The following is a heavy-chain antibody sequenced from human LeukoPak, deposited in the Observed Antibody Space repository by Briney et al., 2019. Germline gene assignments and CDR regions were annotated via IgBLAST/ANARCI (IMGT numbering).Heavy chain of an antibody. D-gene: IGHD3-10*01. CDR1: GGSISSYY. Sequence: PSETLSLTCTVSGGSISSYYWSWIRQPPGKGLEWIGYIYYSGSTYYNPSLKSRVTISVDTSKNQFSLKLSSVTAADTAVYYCAREGDYYGSGSYYNVGKYNWFDPWGQGTLVTVSS. V-gene: IGHV4-59*12. CDR3: AREGDYYGSGSYYNVGKYNWFDP. CDR2: IYYSGST. J-gene: IGHJ5*02.